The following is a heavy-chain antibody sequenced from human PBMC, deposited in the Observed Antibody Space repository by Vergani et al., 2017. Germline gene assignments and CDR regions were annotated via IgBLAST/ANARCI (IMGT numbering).Heavy chain of an antibody. V-gene: IGHV3-30*02. Sequence: VQPLESGGGLVKPGGSLRLSCTTSGFTFSSAWISWVRQTPGNVLERGAFTRYDGIVEYYGDSVRGGFTISRDNTKNSLYLQMNRLRPEDTAVYYCATAGAAYCRGASCYDFFEYWGQGTLVTVAS. J-gene: IGHJ4*02. D-gene: IGHD2-15*01. CDR2: TRYDGIVE. CDR1: GFTFSSAW. CDR3: ATAGAAYCRGASCYDFFEY.